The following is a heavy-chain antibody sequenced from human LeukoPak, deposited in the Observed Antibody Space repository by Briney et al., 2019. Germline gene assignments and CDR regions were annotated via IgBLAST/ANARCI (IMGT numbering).Heavy chain of an antibody. CDR1: GGTFSSYA. CDR3: AREDTAMVLWLDP. CDR2: INPNSGGT. D-gene: IGHD5-18*01. J-gene: IGHJ5*02. Sequence: SVKVSCKASGGTFSSYAISWVRQAPGQGLEWMGWINPNSGGTNYAQKFQGRVTITADKSTSTAYMELSSLRSEDTAVYYCAREDTAMVLWLDPWGQGTLVTVSS. V-gene: IGHV1-69*10.